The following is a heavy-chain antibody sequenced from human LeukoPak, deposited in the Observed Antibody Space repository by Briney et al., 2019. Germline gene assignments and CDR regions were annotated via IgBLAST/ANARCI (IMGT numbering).Heavy chain of an antibody. CDR2: IRPDGSVI. CDR3: AKAEPMNY. Sequence: GGSLRLSCAASGFTFSNYWMTWVRRAPGKGLEWVANIRPDGSVIHYVDSVKGRFTISRDSAKNSLYLQMNSLRVEDTAVYYCAKAEPMNYWGQGTLVTVSS. J-gene: IGHJ4*02. CDR1: GFTFSNYW. V-gene: IGHV3-7*01. D-gene: IGHD1-14*01.